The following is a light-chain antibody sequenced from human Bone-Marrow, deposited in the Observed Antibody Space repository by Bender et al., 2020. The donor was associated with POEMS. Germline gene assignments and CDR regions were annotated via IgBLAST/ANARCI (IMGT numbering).Light chain of an antibody. J-gene: IGLJ1*01. CDR3: SSYRTGNTYV. CDR2: DVN. V-gene: IGLV2-14*01. CDR1: SSDVGGHNY. Sequence: QSALPQAASVSGSPGQSITISCSGISSDVGGHNYVSWYQQHTGKAPKLIIYDVNNRPSGVSNRFSGSKSGNTASLTISGLQAEDEADYYCSSYRTGNTYVFGSGTKVTVL.